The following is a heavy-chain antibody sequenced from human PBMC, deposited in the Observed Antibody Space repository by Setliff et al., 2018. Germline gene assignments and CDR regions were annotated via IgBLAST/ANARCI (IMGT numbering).Heavy chain of an antibody. D-gene: IGHD3-10*01. CDR3: ARESATIGEFPLYYFDK. Sequence: SETLSLTCSVAGGSISSGGFYWSWIRQSAGRGLEWNGHFHTGGATDYNLPLKSRVTISLDSANNQFSLRLSSVTAADAALSFFARESATIGEFPLYYFDKWGQGIPVTVSS. CDR2: FHTGGAT. V-gene: IGHV4-61*09. CDR1: GGSISSGGFY. J-gene: IGHJ4*02.